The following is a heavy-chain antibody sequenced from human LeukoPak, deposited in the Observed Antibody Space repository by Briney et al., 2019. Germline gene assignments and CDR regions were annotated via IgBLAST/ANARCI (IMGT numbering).Heavy chain of an antibody. J-gene: IGHJ3*02. Sequence: GGSLRLSCAASGFTFSSHSMNWVRQAPGKGLEWVSSISSSSSYIYYADSVKGRFTISRDNAKNSLYLQMNSLRAEDTAVYYCARVGITIFGVSQEALDIWGQGTMVTVSS. V-gene: IGHV3-21*01. CDR3: ARVGITIFGVSQEALDI. CDR2: ISSSSSYI. D-gene: IGHD3-3*01. CDR1: GFTFSSHS.